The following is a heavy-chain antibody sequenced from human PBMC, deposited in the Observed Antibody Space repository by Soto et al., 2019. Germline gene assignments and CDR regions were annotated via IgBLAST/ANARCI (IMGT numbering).Heavy chain of an antibody. CDR3: ARVIRGAYYNSPLDT. CDR1: GYTFTGYF. Sequence: ASVKVSCKASGYTFTGYFMHCVLQSPLQWLEWMGWINPYSGGADYAQSFQGRVTMTRDTSISTVYMELSRLRFDDTAVYYCARVIRGAYYNSPLDTWGQGTVVTVSS. D-gene: IGHD3-10*01. V-gene: IGHV1-2*02. CDR2: INPYSGGA. J-gene: IGHJ5*02.